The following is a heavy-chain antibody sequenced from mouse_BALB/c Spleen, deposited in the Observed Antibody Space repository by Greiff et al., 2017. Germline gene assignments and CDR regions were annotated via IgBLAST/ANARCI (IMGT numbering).Heavy chain of an antibody. V-gene: IGHV3-6*02. Sequence: ESGPGLVKPSQSLSLTCSVTGYSITSGYYWNWIRQFPGNKLEWMGYISYDGSNNYNPSLKNRISITRDTSKNQFFLKLNSVTTEDTATYYCARDKDYYGYGFDYWGQGTTLTVSS. CDR3: ARDKDYYGYGFDY. CDR1: GYSITSGYY. J-gene: IGHJ2*01. D-gene: IGHD1-2*01. CDR2: ISYDGSN.